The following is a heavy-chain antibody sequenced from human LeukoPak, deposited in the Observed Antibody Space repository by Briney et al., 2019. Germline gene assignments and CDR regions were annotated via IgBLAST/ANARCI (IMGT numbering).Heavy chain of an antibody. J-gene: IGHJ4*02. CDR2: ISSSGSTI. D-gene: IGHD5-18*01. CDR3: EREGDTAMGDYFDY. V-gene: IGHV3-48*03. CDR1: GFTFSSYE. Sequence: GGSLRLSCAASGFTFSSYEMNWVRQAPGKGLEWLSYISSSGSTIYYADSVNGRFTISRDNAKNSLYLQMNSLRAEDTAVYYCEREGDTAMGDYFDYWGQGTLVTVSS.